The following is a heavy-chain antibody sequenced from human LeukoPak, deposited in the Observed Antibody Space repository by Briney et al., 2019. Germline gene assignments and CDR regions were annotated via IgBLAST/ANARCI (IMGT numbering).Heavy chain of an antibody. Sequence: GGSLRLSCAASGFTVSSNYMSWVRQAPGKGLEWVSVIYSGGSTYYADSVKGRFTISRDDSKNTLYLQMNSLRAEDTAVYYCARDSTGGWLQLTPYSYYFDYWGQGTLVTVSS. V-gene: IGHV3-66*01. CDR2: IYSGGST. J-gene: IGHJ4*02. CDR3: ARDSTGGWLQLTPYSYYFDY. D-gene: IGHD5-24*01. CDR1: GFTVSSNY.